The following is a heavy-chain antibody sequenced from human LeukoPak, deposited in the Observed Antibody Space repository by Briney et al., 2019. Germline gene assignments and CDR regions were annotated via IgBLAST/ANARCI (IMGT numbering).Heavy chain of an antibody. Sequence: GGSLRLSCAASGFTFSSYAMSWVRQAPGKGLEWVSVIYSGGSTYYADSVKGRFTISRDNSKNTLYLQMNSLRAEDTAVYYCATVYSSSWYFNYWGQGTLVTVSS. D-gene: IGHD6-13*01. CDR2: IYSGGST. CDR3: ATVYSSSWYFNY. CDR1: GFTFSSYA. V-gene: IGHV3-53*01. J-gene: IGHJ4*02.